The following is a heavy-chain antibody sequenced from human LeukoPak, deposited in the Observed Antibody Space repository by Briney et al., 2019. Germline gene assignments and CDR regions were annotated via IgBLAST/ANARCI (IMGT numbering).Heavy chain of an antibody. D-gene: IGHD3-22*01. Sequence: PGGSLRLSCAASGFTFSSHAMSWVRQAPGKGLEWVSAISGSGGSTYYADSVKGRFTISRDNSKNTLYLQMNSLRAEDTAVYYCAKDVEGIYYDSSGQGGQGTLVTVSS. CDR2: ISGSGGST. V-gene: IGHV3-23*01. CDR1: GFTFSSHA. J-gene: IGHJ4*02. CDR3: AKDVEGIYYDSSGQ.